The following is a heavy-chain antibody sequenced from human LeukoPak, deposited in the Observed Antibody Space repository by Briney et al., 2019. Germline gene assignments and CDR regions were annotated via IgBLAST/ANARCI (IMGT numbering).Heavy chain of an antibody. CDR2: ISGTDMI. CDR1: GFAFSSYS. J-gene: IGHJ4*02. V-gene: IGHV3-48*02. Sequence: GGSLRLSCAASGFAFSSYSFNWVRQAPGKGLEWISYISGTDMISYADSVKGRFTISRDNAKNSMYLQMTSLRDEDTAFYFCARDVDWAFDYWGQATLVTVS. D-gene: IGHD3-9*01. CDR3: ARDVDWAFDY.